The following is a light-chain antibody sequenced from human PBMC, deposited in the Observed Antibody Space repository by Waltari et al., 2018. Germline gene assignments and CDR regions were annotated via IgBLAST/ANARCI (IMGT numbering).Light chain of an antibody. J-gene: IGLJ2*01. CDR2: RNN. CDR3: AAWDDSLSGHVV. Sequence: SVLTQPPSASGTPGQRVTISCSGSSSNIGSNYVYWYQQLPGTAPKLLIYRNNQRPSVVPDRFSGSKSGTSASLAISWLRSEDEADYYCAAWDDSLSGHVVFGGGTKLTVL. CDR1: SSNIGSNY. V-gene: IGLV1-47*01.